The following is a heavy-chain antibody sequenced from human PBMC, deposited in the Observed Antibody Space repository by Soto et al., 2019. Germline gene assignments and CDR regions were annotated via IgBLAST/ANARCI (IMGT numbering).Heavy chain of an antibody. CDR2: INPNSGGT. CDR3: AREGIAAAGTLYGMDV. V-gene: IGHV1-2*04. D-gene: IGHD6-13*01. Sequence: ASVKVSCKASGHTFTGYYMHWVRQAPGQGLEWMGWINPNSGGTNYAQKFQGWVTMTRDTSISTAYMELSRLRSDDTAVYYCAREGIAAAGTLYGMDVWGQGTTVTVS. J-gene: IGHJ6*02. CDR1: GHTFTGYY.